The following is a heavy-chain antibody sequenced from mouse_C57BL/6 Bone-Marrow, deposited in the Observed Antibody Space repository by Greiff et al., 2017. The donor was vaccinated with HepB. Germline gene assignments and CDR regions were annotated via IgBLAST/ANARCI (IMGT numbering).Heavy chain of an antibody. CDR3: ARITTVVATSYWYFDV. CDR1: GFTFSSYG. D-gene: IGHD1-1*01. Sequence: EVQGVESGGDLVKPGGSLKLSCAASGFTFSSYGMSWVRQTPDKRLEWVATISSGGSYTYYPDSVKGRFTISRDNAKNTLYLQMSSLKSEDTAMYYCARITTVVATSYWYFDVWGTGTTVTVSS. V-gene: IGHV5-6*01. CDR2: ISSGGSYT. J-gene: IGHJ1*03.